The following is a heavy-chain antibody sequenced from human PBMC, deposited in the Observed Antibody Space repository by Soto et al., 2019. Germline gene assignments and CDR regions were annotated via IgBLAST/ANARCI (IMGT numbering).Heavy chain of an antibody. Sequence: GGSLRLSCAASGFTFSGSAMHWVRQASGKGLEWVGRIRSKANSYATAYAASVKGRFTISRDDSKNTAYLQMNSLKTEDTAVYYCAKDTQSFAEPPYGYYYYMDVWGKGTTVTVSS. CDR3: AKDTQSFAEPPYGYYYYMDV. V-gene: IGHV3-73*01. D-gene: IGHD3-10*01. CDR1: GFTFSGSA. J-gene: IGHJ6*03. CDR2: IRSKANSYAT.